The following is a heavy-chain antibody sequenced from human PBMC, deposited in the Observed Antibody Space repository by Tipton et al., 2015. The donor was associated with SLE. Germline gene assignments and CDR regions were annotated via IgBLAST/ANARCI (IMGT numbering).Heavy chain of an antibody. V-gene: IGHV4-39*01. CDR3: ARQGEYSSSSGFWLDP. CDR1: GDSITSDIYY. D-gene: IGHD6-6*01. J-gene: IGHJ5*02. Sequence: TLSLTCFVSGDSITSDIYYWGWIRQPPGKGLEWIGSVYDSGTTYYNPSLKSRVTISLDTSKNQLSLKLRSVTAADTAMYYCARQGEYSSSSGFWLDPWGQGTLVTVSS. CDR2: VYDSGTT.